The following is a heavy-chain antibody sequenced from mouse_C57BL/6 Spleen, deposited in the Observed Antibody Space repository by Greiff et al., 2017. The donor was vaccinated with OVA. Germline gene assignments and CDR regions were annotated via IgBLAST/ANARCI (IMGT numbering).Heavy chain of an antibody. D-gene: IGHD1-1*01. J-gene: IGHJ4*01. CDR3: ARNLLLRYAMDY. Sequence: EVKLVESGGGLVKPGGSLKLSCAASGFTFSDYGMHWVRQAPEKGLEWVAYISSGSSTIYYADTVKGRFTISRDTAKNTLFLQMTSLRSEDTAMYYCARNLLLRYAMDYWGQGTSVTVSS. CDR1: GFTFSDYG. CDR2: ISSGSSTI. V-gene: IGHV5-17*01.